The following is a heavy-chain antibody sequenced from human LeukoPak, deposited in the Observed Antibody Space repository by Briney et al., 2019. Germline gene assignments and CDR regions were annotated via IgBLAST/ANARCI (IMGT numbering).Heavy chain of an antibody. CDR1: GYTFTGYY. CDR2: INPNSGST. D-gene: IGHD6-13*01. V-gene: IGHV1-2*02. J-gene: IGHJ4*02. CDR3: ARGGFRSWALLDY. Sequence: GASVKVSCKASGYTFTGYYMHWVRQAPGQGLEWMGWINPNSGSTNYAQKFQGRVTMTRDTSISIAYMELSRLRSDDTAVYYCARGGFRSWALLDYWGQGTLVTVSS.